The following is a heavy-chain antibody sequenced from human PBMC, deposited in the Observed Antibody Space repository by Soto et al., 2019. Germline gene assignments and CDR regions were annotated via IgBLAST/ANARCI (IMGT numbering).Heavy chain of an antibody. CDR3: APLSVSLSGPYGIHV. D-gene: IGHD2-15*01. V-gene: IGHV4-39*01. Sequence: KPSETLSLTCSVSGYSVTSSDYYWAWIRQPPGKGLEWIGSMFYSGLTYYNPSLKSRVTLSVDASKNQSSVRLNSVTAADTAVYYCAPLSVSLSGPYGIHVWGQGTTVTVSS. J-gene: IGHJ6*02. CDR1: GYSVTSSDYY. CDR2: MFYSGLT.